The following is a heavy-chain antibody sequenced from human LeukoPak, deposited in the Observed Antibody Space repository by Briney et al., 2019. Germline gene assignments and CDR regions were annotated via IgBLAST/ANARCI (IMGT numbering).Heavy chain of an antibody. CDR1: GFTFSTSG. CDR2: IWYDGSEE. V-gene: IGHV3-33*06. CDR3: AKDWGTSGDRSPYGFFDH. D-gene: IGHD3-16*01. Sequence: PGRSLRLSCAASGFTFSTSGMHWVRQAPGKGLEWVAVIWYDGSEEYYADSVKGRFTVSRDNSKNTVYLQMNSVRAEDTAMYYCAKDWGTSGDRSPYGFFDHWGQGALVTVSS. J-gene: IGHJ4*02.